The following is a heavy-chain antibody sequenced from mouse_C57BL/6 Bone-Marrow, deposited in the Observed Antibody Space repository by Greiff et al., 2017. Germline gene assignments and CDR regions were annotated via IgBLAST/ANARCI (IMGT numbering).Heavy chain of an antibody. CDR1: GFNIKADY. CDR3: HPYYSSSPHYYAMDY. V-gene: IGHV14-4*01. CDR2: IGTENGDT. D-gene: IGHD1-1*01. J-gene: IGHJ4*01. Sequence: VQLQQSGAELVRPGASVKLSCTASGFNIKADYMPWVQQRPEKGLEWIAWIGTENGDTEYASNVQGKATLPADTSSNTADMQLRRLTTVDTADYYIHPYYSSSPHYYAMDYWGQGTSGTVSS.